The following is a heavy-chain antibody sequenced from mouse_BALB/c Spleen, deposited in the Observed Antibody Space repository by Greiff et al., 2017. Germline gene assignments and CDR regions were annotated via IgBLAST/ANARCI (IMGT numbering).Heavy chain of an antibody. CDR1: GFNIKDTY. D-gene: IGHD2-4*01. V-gene: IGHV14-3*02. J-gene: IGHJ4*01. CDR3: ARFGMITTGSMMDY. Sequence: VQLQQSGAELVKPGASVKLSCTASGFNIKDTYMHWVKQRPEQGLEWIGRIDLANGNTKYDPKFQGKATITADTSSNTAYLQLSSLTSEDTAVYYCARFGMITTGSMMDYWGQGTSVTVSS. CDR2: IDLANGNT.